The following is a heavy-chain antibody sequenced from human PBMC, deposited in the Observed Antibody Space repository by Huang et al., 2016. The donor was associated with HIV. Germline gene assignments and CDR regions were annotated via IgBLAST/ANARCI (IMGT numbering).Heavy chain of an antibody. CDR1: GLTFSGSA. CDR2: IRRKANSYAT. Sequence: EVQLVESGGGLVQPGGSLKLSCAASGLTFSGSAMHWVRQGSGKGLEGVGRIRRKANSYATAYAAAVKGRFTISREDSKNTAYLQMNSLKTEDTAVYYCWISVVTASGYWGQGTLVTVSS. CDR3: WISVVTASGY. J-gene: IGHJ4*02. V-gene: IGHV3-73*02. D-gene: IGHD2-21*02.